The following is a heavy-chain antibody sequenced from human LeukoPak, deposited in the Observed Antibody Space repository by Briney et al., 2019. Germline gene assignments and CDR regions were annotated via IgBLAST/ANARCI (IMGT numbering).Heavy chain of an antibody. CDR2: MNPNSGNT. CDR3: ARALRKAVAGTLYYFDY. Sequence: ASVKASCKASGYTFTSYDINWVRQATGQGLEWMGWMNPNSGNTGYAQKFQGRVTMTRNTSISTAYMELSSLRSEDTAVYYCARALRKAVAGTLYYFDYWGQGTLVTVSS. V-gene: IGHV1-8*01. D-gene: IGHD6-19*01. CDR1: GYTFTSYD. J-gene: IGHJ4*02.